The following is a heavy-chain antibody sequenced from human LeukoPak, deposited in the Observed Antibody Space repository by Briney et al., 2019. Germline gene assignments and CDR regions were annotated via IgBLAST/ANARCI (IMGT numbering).Heavy chain of an antibody. CDR2: ISWNSGSI. D-gene: IGHD3-10*01. CDR1: GFTFDDYA. J-gene: IGHJ6*02. Sequence: GGSLRLSCAASGFTFDDYAMHWVRQAPGKGLEWVSGISWNSGSIGYADSVKGRFTISRDNAKNSLYLQMNRLRAEDTAMYYCAKDISSGNVPYYYYGMDVWGQGTTVTVSS. V-gene: IGHV3-9*01. CDR3: AKDISSGNVPYYYYGMDV.